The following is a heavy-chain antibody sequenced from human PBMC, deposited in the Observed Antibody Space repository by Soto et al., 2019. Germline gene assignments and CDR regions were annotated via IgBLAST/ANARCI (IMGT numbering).Heavy chain of an antibody. CDR2: ISGRGGST. Sequence: GGSLRLSCAASGFTFSSYAMSWVRQAPGKGLEWVSGISGRGGSTHYADSVKGRFTISRDNSKNTLYVQMNSLRVEDTAVYYCAKWRYYYDSGRGYGMDVWGQGTTVTVSS. J-gene: IGHJ6*02. D-gene: IGHD3-10*01. CDR1: GFTFSSYA. V-gene: IGHV3-23*01. CDR3: AKWRYYYDSGRGYGMDV.